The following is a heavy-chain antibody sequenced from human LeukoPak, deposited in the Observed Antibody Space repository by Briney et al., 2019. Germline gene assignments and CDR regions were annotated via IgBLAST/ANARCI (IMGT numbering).Heavy chain of an antibody. CDR3: ARQHLKTMASLDY. Sequence: KPSETLSLTCSVSGGSISGYYWSWIRQSPGKRLEWIAYIYYSGNTNYNPSLKSRVNISVDTSKNQFSLKLSSVTAADTAVYYCARQHLKTMASLDYWCQGTLVTVSS. CDR1: GGSISGYY. CDR2: IYYSGNT. D-gene: IGHD4/OR15-4a*01. J-gene: IGHJ4*02. V-gene: IGHV4-59*01.